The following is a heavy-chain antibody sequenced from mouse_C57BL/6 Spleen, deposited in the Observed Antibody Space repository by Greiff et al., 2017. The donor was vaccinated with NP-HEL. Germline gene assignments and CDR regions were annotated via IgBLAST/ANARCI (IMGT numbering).Heavy chain of an antibody. D-gene: IGHD4-1*01. CDR2: IDPSDSYT. V-gene: IGHV1-69*01. CDR1: GYTFTSYW. J-gene: IGHJ3*01. CDR3: ARLGRTWFAY. Sequence: VQLQESGAELVMPGASVKLSCKASGYTFTSYWMHWVKQRPGQGLEWIGEIDPSDSYTNYNQKFKGKSTLTVDKSSSAAYMQLSSLTSEDSAVYYCARLGRTWFAYWGQGTLVTVSA.